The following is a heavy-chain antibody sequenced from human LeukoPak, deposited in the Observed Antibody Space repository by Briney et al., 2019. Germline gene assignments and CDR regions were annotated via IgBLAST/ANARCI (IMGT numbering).Heavy chain of an antibody. J-gene: IGHJ5*02. CDR1: GGSFSGYY. CDR3: ARRTSSSWYNGWFDP. CDR2: INHSGST. V-gene: IGHV4-34*01. Sequence: PSETLSLTCAVYGGSFSGYYWSWIRQPPGKGLEWIGEINHSGSTNYNPSLKSRVTISVDTSKNQFSLKLSSVTAADTAVYYCARRTSSSWYNGWFDPWGQGTLVTVSS. D-gene: IGHD6-13*01.